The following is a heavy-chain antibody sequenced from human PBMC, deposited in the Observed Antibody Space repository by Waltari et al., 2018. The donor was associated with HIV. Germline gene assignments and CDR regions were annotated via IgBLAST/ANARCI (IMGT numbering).Heavy chain of an antibody. V-gene: IGHV3-21*01. D-gene: IGHD1-26*01. CDR1: GFTFSSYS. J-gene: IGHJ4*02. CDR2: ISRSSSYI. Sequence: EVQLVESGGGLVKPGGSLRLSCAASGFTFSSYSMNWVRQAPGKGVEWVSSISRSSSYIYYADSGKGRFTISRDNAKNSLYLQMNSLRAEDTAVYYCARDPRRDPTLYYFDYWGQGTLVTVSS. CDR3: ARDPRRDPTLYYFDY.